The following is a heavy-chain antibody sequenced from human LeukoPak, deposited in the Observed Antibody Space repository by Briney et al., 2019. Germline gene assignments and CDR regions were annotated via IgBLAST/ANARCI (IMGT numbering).Heavy chain of an antibody. CDR3: ARGVRYSSGYFDY. D-gene: IGHD6-19*01. J-gene: IGHJ4*02. Sequence: GGSLRLSCTASGFTFNNYGMHWVRQAPGKGLEWVADIWYDGSNKYYADSVKGRFTISRDNSKNTLYLQMNSLRAEDTAVYYCARGVRYSSGYFDYWGQGTLVTVSS. CDR1: GFTFNNYG. V-gene: IGHV3-33*01. CDR2: IWYDGSNK.